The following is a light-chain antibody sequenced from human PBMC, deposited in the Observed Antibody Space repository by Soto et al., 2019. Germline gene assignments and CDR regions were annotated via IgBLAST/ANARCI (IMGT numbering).Light chain of an antibody. CDR3: QQRSNWPLTWT. Sequence: EIVLTQSPATLSLSPGERATLSCRASQSVSSYLAWYQQKPGQAPRLLIYDASNRATGIPARFSGSGSGTDFTPTISSLEPEDFAVYYCQQRSNWPLTWTFGQGTKVDIK. J-gene: IGKJ1*01. V-gene: IGKV3-11*01. CDR1: QSVSSY. CDR2: DAS.